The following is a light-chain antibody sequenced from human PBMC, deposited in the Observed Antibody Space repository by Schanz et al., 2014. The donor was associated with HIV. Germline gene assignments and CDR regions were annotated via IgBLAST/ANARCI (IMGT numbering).Light chain of an antibody. Sequence: FMLTQPHSVSESPGKTITISCTRSSGSIASTYVQWYQQRPGSAPTSVIYGDNQRPSGVPDRFSGSIDSSSNSASLTISGLRTDDEADYFCQSSDDDDPGLFGGGTKLTVL. CDR1: SGSIASTY. CDR3: QSSDDDDPGL. V-gene: IGLV6-57*04. J-gene: IGLJ3*02. CDR2: GDN.